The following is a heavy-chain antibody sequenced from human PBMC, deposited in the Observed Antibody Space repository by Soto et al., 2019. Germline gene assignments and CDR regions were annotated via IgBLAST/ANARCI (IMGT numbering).Heavy chain of an antibody. V-gene: IGHV1-3*01. CDR1: GYTFTSYA. CDR2: INAGNGNT. CDR3: ARDWVPGYGDYPWFDP. Sequence: ASGKVSFKASGYTFTSYAMHLARPAPGQKPEWMGWINAGNGNTKYSQKFQGRVTITRDTSASTAYMELSSLRSEDTAVHYCARDWVPGYGDYPWFDPWGQGTLVTVSS. J-gene: IGHJ5*02. D-gene: IGHD4-17*01.